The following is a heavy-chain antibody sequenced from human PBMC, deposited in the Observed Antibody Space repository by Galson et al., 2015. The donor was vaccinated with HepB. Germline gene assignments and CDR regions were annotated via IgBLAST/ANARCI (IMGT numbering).Heavy chain of an antibody. V-gene: IGHV4-59*01. Sequence: LSLTCSVSGGSIKSYYWSWIRQPPGRGLEWIGYIYYTGNPSYNSTLKSRVTISIDTSRNQFSPKLTSVTAADTAVYYCARTNYYDRSGSGTFDYWGQGTLVTVSS. J-gene: IGHJ4*02. CDR1: GGSIKSYY. CDR3: ARTNYYDRSGSGTFDY. CDR2: IYYTGNP. D-gene: IGHD3-22*01.